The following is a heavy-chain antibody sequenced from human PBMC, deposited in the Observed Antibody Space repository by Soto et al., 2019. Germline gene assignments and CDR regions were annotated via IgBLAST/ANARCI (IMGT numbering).Heavy chain of an antibody. D-gene: IGHD2-15*01. CDR2: IYYSGST. J-gene: IGHJ4*02. CDR3: ARHGSGGIYDY. Sequence: SETLSLTCTVSGGSISSYYWSWIRQPPGKGLEWIGYIYYSGSTNYNPSLKSRVTISVDTSKNQFSLKLSSVTAADTAVYYCARHGSGGIYDYWGQGTLVTVSS. CDR1: GGSISSYY. V-gene: IGHV4-59*01.